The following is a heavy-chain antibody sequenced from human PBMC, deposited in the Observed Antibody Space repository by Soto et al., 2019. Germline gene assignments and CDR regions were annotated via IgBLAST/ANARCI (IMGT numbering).Heavy chain of an antibody. J-gene: IGHJ4*02. V-gene: IGHV2-5*02. D-gene: IGHD2-21*01. CDR1: GFSLSTTGVG. CDR3: EKSGGGGVCPQPYPPHSFSVLDV. Sequence: SGPTLVNPTQTLTLTCTFSGFSLSTTGVGVGWIRQPPGKALEWLALIYWDDDKRYNPSLKSRLTITKDTSKNKVVLTMTHMDTGDTATFYGEKSGGGGVCPQPYPPHSFSVLDVGGKGTRFTFPS. CDR2: IYWDDDK.